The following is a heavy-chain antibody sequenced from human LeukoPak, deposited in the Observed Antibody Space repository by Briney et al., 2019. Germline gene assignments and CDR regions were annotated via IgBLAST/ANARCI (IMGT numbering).Heavy chain of an antibody. D-gene: IGHD6-19*01. V-gene: IGHV3-23*01. CDR3: AKESYSSGWYAYFDY. J-gene: IGHJ4*02. Sequence: GGSLRLSCAASGFTFRSYAMSWVRQAPGKGLAWVSAISGSGGSTYYADSVKGRFTISRDNSKNTLYLQMNSLGAEDTAVYYCAKESYSSGWYAYFDYWGQGTLVTVSS. CDR1: GFTFRSYA. CDR2: ISGSGGST.